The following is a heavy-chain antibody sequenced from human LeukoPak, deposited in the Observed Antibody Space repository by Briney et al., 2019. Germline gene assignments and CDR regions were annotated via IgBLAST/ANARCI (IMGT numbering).Heavy chain of an antibody. Sequence: SVKVSCKASGGTFSSYAISWVRQAPGQGLEWMGGIIPIFGTANYAQKFQGRVTITADESTSTAYMELSSLRAEDTAVYYCAKDSSSTHAFDIWGQGTMVTVSS. V-gene: IGHV1-69*13. CDR1: GGTFSSYA. D-gene: IGHD6-13*01. CDR2: IIPIFGTA. J-gene: IGHJ3*02. CDR3: AKDSSSTHAFDI.